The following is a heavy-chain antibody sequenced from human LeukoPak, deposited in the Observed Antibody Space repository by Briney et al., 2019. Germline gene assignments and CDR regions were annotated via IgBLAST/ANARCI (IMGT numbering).Heavy chain of an antibody. J-gene: IGHJ3*02. D-gene: IGHD6-13*01. V-gene: IGHV3-53*01. CDR1: GFTFGDYA. CDR3: ARTRTSSWYDAFDI. CDR2: IYSGGST. Sequence: GGSLRLSCTASGFTFGDYAMSWVRQAPGKGLEWVSVIYSGGSTYYADSVKGRFTISRDNSKNTLYLQLSSLRAEDTAVYYCARTRTSSWYDAFDIWGQGTMVTVSS.